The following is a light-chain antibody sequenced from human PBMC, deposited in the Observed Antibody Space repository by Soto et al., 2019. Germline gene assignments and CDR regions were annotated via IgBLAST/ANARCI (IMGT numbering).Light chain of an antibody. Sequence: EIVLTQSPGTLSLSPGERATLSYRASQSVSSSYLAWYQQKPGQAPRLLIYGASSRATGIPDRFSGSGSGTDFTLTISRLEPEAFAVYYCQQYGSSPLTFGGGTKVEIK. J-gene: IGKJ4*01. CDR3: QQYGSSPLT. V-gene: IGKV3-20*01. CDR2: GAS. CDR1: QSVSSSY.